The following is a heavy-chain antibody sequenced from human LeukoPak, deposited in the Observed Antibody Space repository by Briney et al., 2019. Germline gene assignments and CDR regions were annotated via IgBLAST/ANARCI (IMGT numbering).Heavy chain of an antibody. CDR1: GFTFSSYE. V-gene: IGHV3-48*03. Sequence: PGGSLRLSCEAPGFTFSSYEMNWVRQAPGKGLEGVSYISSSGTTKYYADSVQGRFTISRDNAKSSLYLQMNSLRVEDTAVYYCARGAPRTDWGQGTLVTVSS. CDR2: ISSSGTTK. CDR3: ARGAPRTD. J-gene: IGHJ4*02.